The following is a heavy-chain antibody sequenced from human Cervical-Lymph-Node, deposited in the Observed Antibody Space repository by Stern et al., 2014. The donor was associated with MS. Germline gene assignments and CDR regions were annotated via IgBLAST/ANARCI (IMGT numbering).Heavy chain of an antibody. D-gene: IGHD4-17*01. CDR1: GFSLSTTRVG. J-gene: IGHJ4*02. V-gene: IGHV2-5*02. Sequence: QVTLKESGPPLVKPTQTLTLTCTFSGFSLSTTRVGVGWVRQPPGKALEWLAPLFWDDEKRYSPSLKSRLTITKDTSKNQVVLNMTNMDPADTATYYCAHRYDYGEYVFGSWGPGALVTVSS. CDR2: LFWDDEK. CDR3: AHRYDYGEYVFGS.